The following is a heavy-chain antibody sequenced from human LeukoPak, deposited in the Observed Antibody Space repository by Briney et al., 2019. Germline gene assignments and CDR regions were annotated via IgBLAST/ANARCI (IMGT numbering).Heavy chain of an antibody. V-gene: IGHV5-51*01. J-gene: IGHJ4*02. Sequence: GESLKISCKGSGYSFTSYWIGWVRQMPGKGLEWMGIIYPGDSDTRYSPSFQSQVTISADKSISTAYLQWSSLKASDTAMYYCARRSVYCSGGSCFLDYWGQGTLVTVSS. CDR2: IYPGDSDT. CDR1: GYSFTSYW. D-gene: IGHD2-15*01. CDR3: ARRSVYCSGGSCFLDY.